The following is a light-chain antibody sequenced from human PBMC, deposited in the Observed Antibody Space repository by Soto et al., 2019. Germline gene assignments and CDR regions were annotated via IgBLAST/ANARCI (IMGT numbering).Light chain of an antibody. J-gene: IGKJ4*01. V-gene: IGKV1-39*01. CDR1: QCISSY. CDR3: QQSYSTPLT. Sequence: IHMTQSASSLSASVGYRVTITCRASQCISSYLNWYQQKQGKAPKLLIYAASSLQSGVPSRFSGSGSGTDFNLTISSLQPEDFATYYCQQSYSTPLTFGGGTKVDIK. CDR2: AAS.